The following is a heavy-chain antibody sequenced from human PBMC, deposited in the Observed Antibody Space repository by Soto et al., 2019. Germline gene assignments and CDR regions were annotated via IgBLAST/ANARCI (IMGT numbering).Heavy chain of an antibody. CDR2: IRSKAYGGST. CDR1: GFTVGDYE. CDR3: TRDLAPPDWVLGYAYGMDV. V-gene: IGHV3-49*04. Sequence: PGWSLRLSCTASGFTVGDYEMRWVRQAPGKGLEWVGFIRSKAYGGSTEYAASVKGRFTISRDDSKSIAYLQINSLKTEDTAVYYCTRDLAPPDWVLGYAYGMDVWGQGTTVTVSS. J-gene: IGHJ6*02. D-gene: IGHD2-2*01.